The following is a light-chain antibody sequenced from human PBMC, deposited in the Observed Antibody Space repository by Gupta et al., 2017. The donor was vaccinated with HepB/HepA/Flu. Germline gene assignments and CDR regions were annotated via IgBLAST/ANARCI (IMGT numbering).Light chain of an antibody. Sequence: DIVMTQSPDSLAVSLGERATINCKSSQSVLYSSNNRNYLAWYQQKPGQPPKLLIYWASTRESGVPDRFSGSGSGTDFTLTISSLQAEDVAVYYCQQYYNIRTFGQGTRLEIK. CDR2: WAS. V-gene: IGKV4-1*01. CDR1: QSVLYSSNNRNY. CDR3: QQYYNIRT. J-gene: IGKJ5*01.